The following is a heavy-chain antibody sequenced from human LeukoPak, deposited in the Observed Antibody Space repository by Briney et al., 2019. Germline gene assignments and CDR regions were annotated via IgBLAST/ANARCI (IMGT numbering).Heavy chain of an antibody. CDR2: IISKSDGGTT. Sequence: GGSLRLSCAASGFSVGDAYMSWVRQTPGKRLEWIGRIISKSDGGTTDYAAPVKDRFIISRDDSKGTLYLQLNSLRTDDTAVYYCLAQYYFDYWGRGTLVTVSS. J-gene: IGHJ4*02. CDR1: GFSVGDAY. V-gene: IGHV3-15*01. D-gene: IGHD5-24*01. CDR3: LAQYYFDY.